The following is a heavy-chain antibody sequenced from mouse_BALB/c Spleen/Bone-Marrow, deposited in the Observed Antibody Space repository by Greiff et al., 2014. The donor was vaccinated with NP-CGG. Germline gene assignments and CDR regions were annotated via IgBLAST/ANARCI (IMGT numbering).Heavy chain of an antibody. CDR1: GYTFTDYN. Sequence: EVKLQESGPELVKPGASVKIPRKASGYTFTDYNMDWVKQSHGKSLEWIGDINPNNGGTIYNQKFKGKATLTVDKSSSTAYMELRSLTSEDTAVYYCAIYYYGSSYAMDYWGQGTSVTVSS. D-gene: IGHD1-1*01. V-gene: IGHV1-18*01. CDR2: INPNNGGT. J-gene: IGHJ4*01. CDR3: AIYYYGSSYAMDY.